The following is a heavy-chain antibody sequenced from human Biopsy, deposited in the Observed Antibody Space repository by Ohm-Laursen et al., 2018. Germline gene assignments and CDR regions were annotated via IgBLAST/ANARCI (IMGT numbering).Heavy chain of an antibody. CDR2: ISPVFGAV. J-gene: IGHJ5*02. V-gene: IGHV1-69*13. CDR3: ARGEGSSWFDP. CDR1: GGTFNNYA. Sequence: GASVKVSCKVSGGTFNNYAISWVRQAPGPGLEWMGGISPVFGAVKYAEKFRGRLTITAGESTRTAYMERNSLTSDDTAVYFCARGEGSSWFDPWGHGTLVTVSS. D-gene: IGHD1-26*01.